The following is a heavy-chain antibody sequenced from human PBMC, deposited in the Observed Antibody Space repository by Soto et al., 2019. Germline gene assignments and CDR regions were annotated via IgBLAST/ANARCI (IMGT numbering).Heavy chain of an antibody. CDR1: GGSISSGGYY. Sequence: SETLSLTCTVSGGSISSGGYYWSWIRQHPGKGLEWIGYIYYSGSTYYNPSLKSRVTISVDTSKNQFSLKLSSVTAADTAVYYCARGTYDFWSGYPYYFDYWGQGTLVTVSS. D-gene: IGHD3-3*01. CDR2: IYYSGST. V-gene: IGHV4-31*03. J-gene: IGHJ4*02. CDR3: ARGTYDFWSGYPYYFDY.